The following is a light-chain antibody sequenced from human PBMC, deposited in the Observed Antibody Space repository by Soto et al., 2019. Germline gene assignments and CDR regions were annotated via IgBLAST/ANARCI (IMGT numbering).Light chain of an antibody. Sequence: QSTIAQRGHLSGPDRQSTTISCTGTSSDVGGYNYVSWYQQHPGKAPKLMIYDVSNRPSGVSNRFSGSKSGNTASLTISGLQAEDEADYYCSSYTSSTTLVFGTGT. CDR3: SSYTSSTTLV. CDR2: DVS. J-gene: IGLJ1*01. V-gene: IGLV2-14*01. CDR1: SSDVGGYNY.